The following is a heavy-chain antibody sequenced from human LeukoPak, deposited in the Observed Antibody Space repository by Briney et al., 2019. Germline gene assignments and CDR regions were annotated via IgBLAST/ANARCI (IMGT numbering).Heavy chain of an antibody. CDR1: GFTFSSYS. J-gene: IGHJ6*03. V-gene: IGHV3-21*01. CDR2: ITSSSSYT. D-gene: IGHD1-26*01. Sequence: GGSLRLSCAASGFTFSSYSMNWVRQAPGKGLEWVSSITSSSSYTFYADSVKGRFTISRDNARNSLYLQMNSLRAEDTAVYYCARDPYSGAYGDTYYYYMDVWGKGTTVTTSS. CDR3: ARDPYSGAYGDTYYYYMDV.